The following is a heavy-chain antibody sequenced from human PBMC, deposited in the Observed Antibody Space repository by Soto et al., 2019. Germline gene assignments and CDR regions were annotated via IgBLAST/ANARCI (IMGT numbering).Heavy chain of an antibody. J-gene: IGHJ4*02. CDR1: GFTFSSYA. CDR3: ANGNVDY. Sequence: GGSLRLSCAASGFTFSSYAMHWVRQAPSRGLEWVAVISYDGSNKYYADSVKGRFTISRDNSKNTLYLQMNSLRAEDTAVYYCANGNVDYWGQGTLVTVSS. CDR2: ISYDGSNK. V-gene: IGHV3-30-3*01.